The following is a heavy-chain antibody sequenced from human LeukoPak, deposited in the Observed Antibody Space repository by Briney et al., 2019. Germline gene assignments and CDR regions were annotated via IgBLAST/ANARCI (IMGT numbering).Heavy chain of an antibody. Sequence: AGRSLRLSCAASGFTFSSYGMHWVRQAPGKGLEWVAVISYDGGNKYYADSVKGRFTISRDNSKNTLYLQMNSLRAEDTAVYYCAKAPIAAAGIYYFDYWGQGTLVTVSS. CDR2: ISYDGGNK. CDR3: AKAPIAAAGIYYFDY. J-gene: IGHJ4*02. V-gene: IGHV3-30*18. CDR1: GFTFSSYG. D-gene: IGHD6-13*01.